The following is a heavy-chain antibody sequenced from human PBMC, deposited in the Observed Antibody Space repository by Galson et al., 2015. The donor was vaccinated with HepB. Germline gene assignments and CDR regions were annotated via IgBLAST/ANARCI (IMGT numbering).Heavy chain of an antibody. CDR2: INPHSGGT. V-gene: IGHV1-2*06. J-gene: IGHJ4*02. Sequence: SVKVSCKASGYTFTDYYMHWVRQAPGQGLEWMGRINPHSGGTDYAQNFQGRVTMTRDTSISTGYMELNSLRSDDTAMYYCARSKGNTAMALSYDYWGQGALVTVSS. CDR3: ARSKGNTAMALSYDY. CDR1: GYTFTDYY. D-gene: IGHD5-18*01.